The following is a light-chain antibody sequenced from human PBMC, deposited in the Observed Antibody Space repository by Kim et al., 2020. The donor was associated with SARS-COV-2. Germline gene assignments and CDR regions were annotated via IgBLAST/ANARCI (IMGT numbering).Light chain of an antibody. CDR3: QQYGTSPFT. Sequence: PGERATLSCRASQILSSNFLAWYQHTPGQAPRLRIYGASSRATGIPDRFSGSGSETDFTLTIARLEPGDFAVYYCQQYGTSPFTFGGGTKVDIK. J-gene: IGKJ4*01. CDR2: GAS. CDR1: QILSSNF. V-gene: IGKV3-20*01.